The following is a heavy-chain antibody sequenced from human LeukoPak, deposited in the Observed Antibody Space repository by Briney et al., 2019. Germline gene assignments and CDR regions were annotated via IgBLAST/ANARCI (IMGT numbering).Heavy chain of an antibody. CDR1: GGTFSSDT. Sequence: ASVKVSCKSSGGTFSSDTITWVRQAPGQGPEWMGRIIPILDISNYAQKFQGRVTIIADKSTVTAYMELSSLRSEDTAMYYCARAAYYYGSSGYPTDAFDIWGQGTMVTVSS. D-gene: IGHD3-22*01. J-gene: IGHJ3*02. CDR2: IIPILDIS. V-gene: IGHV1-69*02. CDR3: ARAAYYYGSSGYPTDAFDI.